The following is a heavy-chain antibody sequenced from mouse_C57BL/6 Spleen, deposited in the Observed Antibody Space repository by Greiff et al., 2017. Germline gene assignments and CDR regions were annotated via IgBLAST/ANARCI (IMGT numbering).Heavy chain of an antibody. CDR3: ARIYYDYGYYAMDY. D-gene: IGHD2-4*01. CDR2: IWSGGST. J-gene: IGHJ4*01. CDR1: GFSLTSYG. Sequence: VKLQESGPGLVQPSQSLSITCTVSGFSLTSYGVHWVRQSPGEGLEWLGVIWSGGSTDYNAAFISRLSISKDNAKSQVFFKMNSLQADDTAIYYCARIYYDYGYYAMDYWGQGTSVTVSS. V-gene: IGHV2-2*01.